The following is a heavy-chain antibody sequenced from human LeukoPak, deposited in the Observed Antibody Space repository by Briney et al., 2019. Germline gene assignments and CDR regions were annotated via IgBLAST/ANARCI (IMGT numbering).Heavy chain of an antibody. J-gene: IGHJ4*02. D-gene: IGHD6-13*01. CDR2: IIPIFGTA. V-gene: IGHV1-69*13. CDR1: GGTLSSYA. CDR3: ARVHRTAAGIFDY. Sequence: GASVKVSCKASGGTLSSYAISWVRQAPGQGLEWMGGIIPIFGTANYAQKFQGRVTITADESTSTAYMELSSLRSEDTAVYYCARVHRTAAGIFDYWGQGTLVTVSS.